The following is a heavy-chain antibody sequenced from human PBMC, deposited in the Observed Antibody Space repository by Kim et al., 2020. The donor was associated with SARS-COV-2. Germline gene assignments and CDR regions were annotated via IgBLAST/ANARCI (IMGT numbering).Heavy chain of an antibody. CDR1: GGSISGFY. Sequence: SETLSLTCTVSGGSISGFYWTWSRLAPGKGLEWVGYVHYTGTTKFNPSFESRLSMSIDTSNNQFSLRLSNVAAADTAVYYCARLQDSGLADYWGQGTLVTVAS. D-gene: IGHD6-19*01. CDR2: VHYTGTT. V-gene: IGHV4-59*01. CDR3: ARLQDSGLADY. J-gene: IGHJ4*02.